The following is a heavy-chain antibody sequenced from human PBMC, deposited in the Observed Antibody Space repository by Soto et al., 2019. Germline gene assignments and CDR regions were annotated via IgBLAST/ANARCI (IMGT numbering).Heavy chain of an antibody. CDR2: INAGSGNT. Sequence: ASVKVSCKASGYTFTSYAMHWVRQAPGQRLEWMGWINAGSGNTKYSQKFQGRVTITRDTSASTAYMELSSLRSEDTAVYYCARVLYYYGSGSYYGDAFDIWGQGTMVTVSS. CDR1: GYTFTSYA. V-gene: IGHV1-3*01. CDR3: ARVLYYYGSGSYYGDAFDI. D-gene: IGHD3-10*01. J-gene: IGHJ3*02.